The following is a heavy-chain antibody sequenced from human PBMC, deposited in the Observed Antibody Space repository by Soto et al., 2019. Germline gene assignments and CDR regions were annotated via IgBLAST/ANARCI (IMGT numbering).Heavy chain of an antibody. CDR1: GFTFSSYW. V-gene: IGHV3-74*01. CDR3: AREGYYDSSGLRGLDY. J-gene: IGHJ4*02. Sequence: EVQLVESGGGLVQPGGSLRLSCAASGFTFSSYWMHWVRQAPGKGLVWVSRINSDGSSTSYADSVKGRFTISRDNAKNMLYLQMNSLRAEDTAVYYCAREGYYDSSGLRGLDYWGQGTLVTVSS. CDR2: INSDGSST. D-gene: IGHD3-22*01.